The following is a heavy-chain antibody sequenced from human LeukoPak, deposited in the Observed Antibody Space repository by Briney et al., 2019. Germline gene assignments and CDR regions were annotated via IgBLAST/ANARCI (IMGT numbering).Heavy chain of an antibody. J-gene: IGHJ6*03. V-gene: IGHV3-21*01. Sequence: GGSLRLSCAASGFTFSSYSMNWVRQAPGKGLEWVSSISSSSSYIYYADSVKGRFTISRDNAKNSLYLQMNSLRAEDTAVYYCAKDYGDYVYYYYYYMDVWGKGTTVTISS. D-gene: IGHD4-17*01. CDR2: ISSSSSYI. CDR1: GFTFSSYS. CDR3: AKDYGDYVYYYYYYMDV.